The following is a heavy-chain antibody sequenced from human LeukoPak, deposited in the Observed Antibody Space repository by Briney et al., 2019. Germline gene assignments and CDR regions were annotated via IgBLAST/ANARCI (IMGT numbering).Heavy chain of an antibody. CDR1: GFSLSTSGVG. D-gene: IGHD1-1*01. V-gene: IGHV2-5*02. CDR2: IYWDDDK. Sequence: SGPTLVKPTQTLTLTCTFSGFSLSTSGVGVGWIRQPPGKALEWLALIYWDDDKRYSPSLKSRLTITKDTSKNQVVLTMTNMDPVDTATYYCAHTPRRGLERRGVWFDPWGQGTLVTVSS. CDR3: AHTPRRGLERRGVWFDP. J-gene: IGHJ5*02.